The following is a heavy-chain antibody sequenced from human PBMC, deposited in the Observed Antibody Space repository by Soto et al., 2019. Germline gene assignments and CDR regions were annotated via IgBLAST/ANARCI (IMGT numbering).Heavy chain of an antibody. Sequence: GGSLRLSCAASGFTFSSYSMNWVRQAPGKGLEWVSSISSSSSYIYYADSGKGRFTISRDNAKNSLYLQMNSLRAEDTAVYYCARAPTVTIFGVVPNFDYWGQGTLVTVSS. J-gene: IGHJ4*02. CDR1: GFTFSSYS. CDR3: ARAPTVTIFGVVPNFDY. V-gene: IGHV3-21*01. D-gene: IGHD3-3*01. CDR2: ISSSSSYI.